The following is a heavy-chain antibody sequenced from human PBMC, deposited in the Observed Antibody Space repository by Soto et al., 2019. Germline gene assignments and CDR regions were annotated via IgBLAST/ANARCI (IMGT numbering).Heavy chain of an antibody. CDR2: IYYSGST. CDR1: GGSISSYY. J-gene: IGHJ6*02. Sequence: SETLSLTCTVSGGSISSYYWSWSRQPPGKGLEWIGYIYYSGSTNYNPSLKSRVTISVDTSKNQFSLKLSSVTAADTAVYYCARYYDFWSGDYYYYGMDVWGQGTTVTVSS. D-gene: IGHD3-3*01. CDR3: ARYYDFWSGDYYYYGMDV. V-gene: IGHV4-59*01.